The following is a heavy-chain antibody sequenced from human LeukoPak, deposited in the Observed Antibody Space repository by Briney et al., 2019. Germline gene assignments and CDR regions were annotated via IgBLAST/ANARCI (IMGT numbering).Heavy chain of an antibody. CDR2: INHSGST. Sequence: PSETLSLTCAVYGGSFSGYYWSWIRQPPGKGLEWIREINHSGSTNYNPSLKSRVTISVDTSKNQFYLKLSSVTAADTAVYYCARGSSYYDFWSGYYHFDYWGQGTLVTVSS. J-gene: IGHJ4*02. CDR1: GGSFSGYY. V-gene: IGHV4-34*01. CDR3: ARGSSYYDFWSGYYHFDY. D-gene: IGHD3-3*01.